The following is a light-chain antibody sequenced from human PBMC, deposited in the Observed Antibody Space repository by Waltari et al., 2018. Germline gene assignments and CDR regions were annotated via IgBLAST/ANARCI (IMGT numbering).Light chain of an antibody. CDR3: AVWDDSLGGV. CDR2: NDN. Sequence: QSILTQPPSVSGTPGQRVTIPCSGSNSNIGGNSVNWNQQLPGTAPKLLIYNDNQGPSGVPDRFSASKAGTSATLAITGLQSEDEADYYCAVWDDSLGGVFGGGTKLTVL. J-gene: IGLJ3*02. V-gene: IGLV1-44*01. CDR1: NSNIGGNS.